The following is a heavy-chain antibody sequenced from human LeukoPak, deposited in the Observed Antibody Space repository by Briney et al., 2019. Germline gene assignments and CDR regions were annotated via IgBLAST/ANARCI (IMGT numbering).Heavy chain of an antibody. V-gene: IGHV3-48*02. D-gene: IGHD1-26*01. CDR2: ISSSGSTI. Sequence: GGSLRLSCAASGFTFSSYDMNWVRQAPGKGLEWVSYISSSGSTIYYADSVKGRFTISSDNAKNSLYLQMNSLRDEDTAVYYCAREMYSGSYYGFFDFWGQGTLVTVSS. J-gene: IGHJ4*02. CDR1: GFTFSSYD. CDR3: AREMYSGSYYGFFDF.